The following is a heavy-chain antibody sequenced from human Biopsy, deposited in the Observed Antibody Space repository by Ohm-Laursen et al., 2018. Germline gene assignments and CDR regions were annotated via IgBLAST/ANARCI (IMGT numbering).Heavy chain of an antibody. CDR2: VDWDDYK. Sequence: TQTLTLTFSFSGFSLSARGMCVSWIRQAPGKALEWLARVDWDDYKDYSASLQTKLSISKDTSNDQVVLTVNNVDPADTANYYCARTPNLIVSAGLVYRHRRHLQGMDVWGQGIAGTVS. CDR3: ARTPNLIVSAGLVYRHRRHLQGMDV. J-gene: IGHJ6*02. D-gene: IGHD6-13*01. CDR1: GFSLSARGMC. V-gene: IGHV2-70*11.